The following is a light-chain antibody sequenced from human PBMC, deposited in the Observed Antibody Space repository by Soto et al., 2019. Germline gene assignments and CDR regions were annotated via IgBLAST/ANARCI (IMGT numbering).Light chain of an antibody. J-gene: IGKJ2*01. Sequence: DIQMTQSPSSLSASVGARVSITCRASQSISNYLNWYQQKPGKAPKLLIYAASSLQSEVPSRFSGSGSGTLFTLTVSSLQPEDFATYYCQQSYSTTRTFGQGTKLEIK. CDR1: QSISNY. V-gene: IGKV1-39*01. CDR2: AAS. CDR3: QQSYSTTRT.